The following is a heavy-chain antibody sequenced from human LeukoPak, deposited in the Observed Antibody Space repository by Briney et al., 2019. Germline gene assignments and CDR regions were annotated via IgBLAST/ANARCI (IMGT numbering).Heavy chain of an antibody. CDR2: ISSSGSTI. J-gene: IGHJ4*02. D-gene: IGHD1-26*01. Sequence: GGSLRLSCAASGFTFSSYEMNWVRQAPGKGLEWVSYISSSGSTIYYADSVKGRFTISRDNAKNSLYLQMNSLRAEDTAVYYCARDGDYSGSYYFDYWGQGTLVTVSS. CDR3: ARDGDYSGSYYFDY. V-gene: IGHV3-48*03. CDR1: GFTFSSYE.